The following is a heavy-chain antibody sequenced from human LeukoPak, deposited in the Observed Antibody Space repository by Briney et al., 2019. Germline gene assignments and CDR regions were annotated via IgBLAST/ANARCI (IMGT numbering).Heavy chain of an antibody. CDR3: TTLAYCSSTSCHFDS. J-gene: IGHJ4*02. V-gene: IGHV3-15*01. CDR1: GFTFNNAW. Sequence: GGSLRLSCAASGFTFNNAWMSWVRQAPGKGLEWVGRIKSKTDGGTTDYAAPVKGRFTISRDDSKNTLYLQLNSLKTEDTAVYYCTTLAYCSSTSCHFDSWGQGTLVTVSS. CDR2: IKSKTDGGTT. D-gene: IGHD2-2*01.